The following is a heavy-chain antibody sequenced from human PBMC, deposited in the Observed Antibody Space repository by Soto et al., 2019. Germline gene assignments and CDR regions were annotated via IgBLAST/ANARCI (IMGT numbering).Heavy chain of an antibody. Sequence: EVQLLESGGGLVQPGGSLRLSCAASGFTFSSYAMSWVRQAPGKGLEWVSAISGSGGSTYYADSVKGRFTISRDNSKNTLYLQMTSLRAEDTAVYYCAKGWGDHGGFDYWGQGTLVTVSS. D-gene: IGHD2-21*02. CDR2: ISGSGGST. V-gene: IGHV3-23*01. CDR1: GFTFSSYA. CDR3: AKGWGDHGGFDY. J-gene: IGHJ4*02.